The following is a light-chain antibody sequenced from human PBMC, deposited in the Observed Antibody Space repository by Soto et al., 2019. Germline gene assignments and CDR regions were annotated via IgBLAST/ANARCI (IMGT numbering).Light chain of an antibody. CDR3: QQNYSATWT. CDR2: AAS. Sequence: DIQMTQSPSSLSASVGDRLTITCRASQGISTYLNWYQQKPGNAPKLLIYAASTLQSGVPSRFSGSGSATDFTLTISSLQPEDFATYSCQQNYSATWTFGQGTKVDIK. CDR1: QGISTY. J-gene: IGKJ1*01. V-gene: IGKV1-39*01.